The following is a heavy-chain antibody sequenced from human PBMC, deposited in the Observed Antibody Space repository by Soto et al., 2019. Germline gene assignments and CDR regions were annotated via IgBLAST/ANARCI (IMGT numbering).Heavy chain of an antibody. Sequence: GESLKISCKGSGYSFTSYWIGWVRQMPGKGLEWMGTIYPGDSDTRHSPSFQGQVTISADKSISTAYLQWSSLKASDTAMYYCARRGFISRWDHGSIVVWGPGPLVTGAS. J-gene: IGHJ4*02. D-gene: IGHD6-13*01. V-gene: IGHV5-51*01. CDR2: IYPGDSDT. CDR3: ARRGFISRWDHGSIVV. CDR1: GYSFTSYW.